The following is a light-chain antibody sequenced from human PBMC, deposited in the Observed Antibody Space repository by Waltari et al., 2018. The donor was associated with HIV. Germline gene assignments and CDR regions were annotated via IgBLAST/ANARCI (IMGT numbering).Light chain of an antibody. Sequence: IVLTQSPYTLSVSPGQRATLSCMHTQSVSSNLAWYPQTPGQASSPLMYGACTSATGSPARFSGSGSGTEYTLTISGLQSEDFAVYYCQQYSNWLTYTFGQGTKLEIK. CDR3: QQYSNWLTYT. CDR2: GAC. CDR1: QSVSSN. J-gene: IGKJ2*01. V-gene: IGKV3-15*01.